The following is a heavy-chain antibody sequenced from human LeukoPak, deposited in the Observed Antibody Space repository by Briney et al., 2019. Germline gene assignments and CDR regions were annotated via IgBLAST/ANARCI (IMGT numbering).Heavy chain of an antibody. CDR3: ARILAVGWFDP. CDR2: ISSSSSYI. J-gene: IGHJ5*02. D-gene: IGHD6-19*01. V-gene: IGHV3-21*01. CDR1: GFTFSSYS. Sequence: GGSLRLSCAASGFTFSSYSMNWLRQAPGKGLEWVSSISSSSSYIYYADSVKGRFTISRDNAKNPLYLQMNSLTAEDTAVYYCARILAVGWFDPWGQGTLVTVSS.